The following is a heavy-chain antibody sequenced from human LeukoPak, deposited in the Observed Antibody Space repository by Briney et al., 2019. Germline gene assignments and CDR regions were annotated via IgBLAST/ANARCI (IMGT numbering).Heavy chain of an antibody. Sequence: ASVKVSCKASGGIFSSYAISWVRQAPGQGLEWMGRIIPILGIANYAQKFQGRVTITADKSTSTAYMELSSLRSEDTAVYYCARVWYCSGGSCYSPFYYYYGMDVWGQGTTVTVSS. J-gene: IGHJ6*02. CDR3: ARVWYCSGGSCYSPFYYYYGMDV. CDR1: GGIFSSYA. D-gene: IGHD2-15*01. CDR2: IIPILGIA. V-gene: IGHV1-69*04.